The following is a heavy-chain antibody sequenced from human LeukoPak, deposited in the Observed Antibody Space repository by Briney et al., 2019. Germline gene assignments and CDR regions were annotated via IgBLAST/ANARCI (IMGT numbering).Heavy chain of an antibody. Sequence: GFLRLSCAASGFIFSDYWMHWVRQGPGKGLVWVSRIKSDGSSTSYADSVKGRFTISRDNAKNTVYVHMNSLRDEDTAVYYCARGGRYAYFLDYWGQGTLVTVSS. CDR1: GFIFSDYW. CDR2: IKSDGSST. V-gene: IGHV3-74*01. CDR3: ARGGRYAYFLDY. J-gene: IGHJ4*02. D-gene: IGHD3-16*01.